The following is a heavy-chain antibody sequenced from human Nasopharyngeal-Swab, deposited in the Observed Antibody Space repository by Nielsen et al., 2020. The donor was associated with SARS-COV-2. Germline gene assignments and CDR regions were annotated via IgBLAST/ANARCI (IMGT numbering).Heavy chain of an antibody. Sequence: SETLSLTCTVSGGSISSYYWSWIRQPPGKGLEWIGYIYYSGSTNYNPSLKSRVTISVDTSKNQFSLKLSSVTAADTAVYYCARAIRLLWFGEPYFDYWGQGTLVTVSS. CDR2: IYYSGST. D-gene: IGHD3-10*01. J-gene: IGHJ4*02. CDR3: ARAIRLLWFGEPYFDY. V-gene: IGHV4-59*01. CDR1: GGSISSYY.